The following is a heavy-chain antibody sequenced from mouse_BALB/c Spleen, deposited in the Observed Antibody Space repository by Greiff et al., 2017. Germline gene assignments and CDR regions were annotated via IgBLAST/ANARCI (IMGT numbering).Heavy chain of an antibody. Sequence: VQRVESGPGLVAPSQSLSITCTVSGFSLTSYGVHWVRQPPGKGLEWLGVIWAGGSTNYNSALMSRLSISTDNSKSQVFLKMNSLQTDDTAMYYCAREVYYYGSGYVGAMDYWGQGTSVTVSS. V-gene: IGHV2-9*02. CDR1: GFSLTSYG. J-gene: IGHJ4*01. D-gene: IGHD1-1*01. CDR2: IWAGGST. CDR3: AREVYYYGSGYVGAMDY.